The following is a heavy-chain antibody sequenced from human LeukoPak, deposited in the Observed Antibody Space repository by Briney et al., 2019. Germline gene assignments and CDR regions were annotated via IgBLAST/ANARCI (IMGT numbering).Heavy chain of an antibody. CDR2: ISYDGSNK. V-gene: IGHV3-30*01. CDR1: GFTFSSYA. J-gene: IGHJ4*02. CDR3: ARAPEDGYNYSIDY. D-gene: IGHD5-24*01. Sequence: PGGSLRLSCAASGFTFSSYAMHWARQAPGKGLEWVAVISYDGSNKYYADSVKGRFTISRDNSKNTLYLQMNSLRAEDTAVYYCARAPEDGYNYSIDYWGQGTLVTVSS.